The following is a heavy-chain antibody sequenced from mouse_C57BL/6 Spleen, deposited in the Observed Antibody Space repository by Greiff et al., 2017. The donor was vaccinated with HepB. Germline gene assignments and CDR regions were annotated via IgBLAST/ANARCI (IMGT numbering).Heavy chain of an antibody. CDR1: GFTFSSYA. D-gene: IGHD2-4*01. V-gene: IGHV5-4*01. Sequence: EVKVVESGGGLVKPGGSLKLSCAASGFTFSSYAMSWVRQTPEKRLEWVATISDGGSYTYYPDNVKGRFTISRDNAKNNLYLQMSHLKSEDTAMYYCARDEGLRRPHAMDYWGQGTSVTVSS. CDR2: ISDGGSYT. J-gene: IGHJ4*01. CDR3: ARDEGLRRPHAMDY.